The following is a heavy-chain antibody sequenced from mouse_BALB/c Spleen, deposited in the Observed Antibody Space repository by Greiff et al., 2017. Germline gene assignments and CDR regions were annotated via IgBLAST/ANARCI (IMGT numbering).Heavy chain of an antibody. V-gene: IGHV1S81*02. D-gene: IGHD2-3*01. CDR2: INPSNGGT. CDR1: GYTFTSYY. CDR3: TRAGYYLGAY. Sequence: QVQLQQSGAELVKPGASVKLSCKASGYTFTSYYMYWVKQRPGQGLEWIGEINPSNGGTNFNDNFKSKATLTVDKSSSTAYMQLSSLTSEDSAVYYCTRAGYYLGAYWGQGTLVTVSA. J-gene: IGHJ3*01.